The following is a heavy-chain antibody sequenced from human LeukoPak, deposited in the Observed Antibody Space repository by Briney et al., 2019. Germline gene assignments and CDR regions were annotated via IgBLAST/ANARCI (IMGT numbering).Heavy chain of an antibody. D-gene: IGHD6-13*01. Sequence: GGSLRLSCAASGFTFSSYSMNWVRQAPGKGLEWVSYISSRSSTIYYADSVKGRFTISRDNAKNSLYLQMNSLRAEDTAVYYCARGREVAAAGYFDYWGQGTLVTVSS. CDR2: ISSRSSTI. CDR3: ARGREVAAAGYFDY. J-gene: IGHJ4*02. CDR1: GFTFSSYS. V-gene: IGHV3-48*01.